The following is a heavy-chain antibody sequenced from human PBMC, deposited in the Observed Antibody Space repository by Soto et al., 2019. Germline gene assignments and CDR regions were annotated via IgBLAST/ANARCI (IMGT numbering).Heavy chain of an antibody. D-gene: IGHD4-17*01. CDR2: IDPSDSYT. J-gene: IGHJ6*02. Sequence: GESLKISCKGSGYSFTSYWISWVRQMPGKGLEWMGRIDPSDSYTNYSPSFQGHVTISADKSISTAYLQWSSLKASDTAMYYCARADFYTDYGGNSGWNPKRRNYYYGMDVWGQGTTVTAP. V-gene: IGHV5-10-1*01. CDR1: GYSFTSYW. CDR3: ARADFYTDYGGNSGWNPKRRNYYYGMDV.